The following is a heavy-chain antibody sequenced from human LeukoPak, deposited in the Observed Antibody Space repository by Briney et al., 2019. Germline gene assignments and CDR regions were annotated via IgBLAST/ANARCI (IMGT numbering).Heavy chain of an antibody. D-gene: IGHD2-2*01. V-gene: IGHV1-18*01. J-gene: IGHJ6*03. CDR1: GYTFTSYG. CDR3: ARDRRASTSTSYYYMDV. Sequence: ASVKVSCKASGYTFTSYGISWLRQAPGQGLEWMGWISAYNGNTNYAQKLQGRVTMTTDTSTSTAYMELRNLRSDDTAVYYCARDRRASTSTSYYYMDVWGKGTTVTVSS. CDR2: ISAYNGNT.